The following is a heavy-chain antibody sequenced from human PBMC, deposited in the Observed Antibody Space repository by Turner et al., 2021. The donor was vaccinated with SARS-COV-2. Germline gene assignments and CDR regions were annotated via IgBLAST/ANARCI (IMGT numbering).Heavy chain of an antibody. Sequence: QVQLLQCGAGLLKPSETLSLTCAVYGGSFSGYYWSWIRQPPGKGLEWIGEINHSGSTNYNPSLKSRVTISVDTSKNQFSLKLSSVTAADTAVYYCARVWVRWWYFDLWGRGTLVTVSS. CDR1: GGSFSGYY. D-gene: IGHD7-27*01. CDR2: INHSGST. CDR3: ARVWVRWWYFDL. J-gene: IGHJ2*01. V-gene: IGHV4-34*01.